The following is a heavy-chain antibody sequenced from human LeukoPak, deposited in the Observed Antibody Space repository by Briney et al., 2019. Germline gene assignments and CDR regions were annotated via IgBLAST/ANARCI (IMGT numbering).Heavy chain of an antibody. CDR1: GFTFSSYA. V-gene: IGHV3-23*01. CDR2: ISGNGDYT. J-gene: IGHJ4*02. D-gene: IGHD6-19*01. Sequence: GGSLRLSCAASGFTFSSYAMSWVRQAPGKGLEWVSTISGNGDYTYYADSVKGRFTISRDNSKNTLYVQMNSLRAEDTGLYYCARPYSSGWYGDFDYWGQGTLVTVSS. CDR3: ARPYSSGWYGDFDY.